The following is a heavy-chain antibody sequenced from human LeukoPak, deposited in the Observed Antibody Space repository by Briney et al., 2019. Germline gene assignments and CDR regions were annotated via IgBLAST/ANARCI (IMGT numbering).Heavy chain of an antibody. J-gene: IGHJ4*02. CDR2: INPNSGGT. D-gene: IGHD4-17*01. CDR3: ARAYGDYPGPQLGY. Sequence: GASVKVSCKASGYTFTGYYMHWVRQAPGQGLEWMGWINPNSGGTNYAQKFQGWVTMTRDTSISTAYMELSRLRSDDTAVYYCARAYGDYPGPQLGYWGQGTLVTVSS. V-gene: IGHV1-2*04. CDR1: GYTFTGYY.